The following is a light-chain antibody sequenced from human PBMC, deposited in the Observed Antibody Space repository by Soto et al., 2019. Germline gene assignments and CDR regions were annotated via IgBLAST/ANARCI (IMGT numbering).Light chain of an antibody. CDR3: QQRSRWPWT. J-gene: IGKJ1*01. CDR2: DSS. CDR1: QSVSNF. Sequence: EIVLTQSPATLSLSPGERATLSCRASQSVSNFLAWYLQKPGQAPRLLIYDSSNRAAGTPARFSGSWSGTDFALTVSSLEPEDFAVYYCQQRSRWPWTFGQGTKVEIE. V-gene: IGKV3-11*01.